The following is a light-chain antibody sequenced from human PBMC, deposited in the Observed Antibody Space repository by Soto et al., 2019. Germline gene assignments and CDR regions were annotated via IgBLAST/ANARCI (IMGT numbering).Light chain of an antibody. J-gene: IGKJ1*01. CDR2: GAS. Sequence: EIVLTQSPGSLSLSPGESATLSCRASQSVGSSYLAWYQRKPGQAPRLLIYGASSGATGIPDRFSGSGSGTDFTLTISRLEPEDFAMYYCQQYGSSPPTFGQGTKVDIK. CDR1: QSVGSSY. V-gene: IGKV3-20*01. CDR3: QQYGSSPPT.